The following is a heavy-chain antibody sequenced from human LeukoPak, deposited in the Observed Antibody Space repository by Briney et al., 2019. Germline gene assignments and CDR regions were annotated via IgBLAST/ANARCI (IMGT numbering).Heavy chain of an antibody. CDR3: ARAMVRDYYFDY. CDR1: GSSISSSSYY. D-gene: IGHD3-10*01. Sequence: SETLSLTCTVSGSSISSSSYYWGWIRQPPGKGLEWIGSIYYSGSTNYNPSLKSRVTISVDTSKNHFYLRLSSVTAADTAVYYCARAMVRDYYFDYWGQGTLVTVSS. J-gene: IGHJ4*02. V-gene: IGHV4-39*02. CDR2: IYYSGST.